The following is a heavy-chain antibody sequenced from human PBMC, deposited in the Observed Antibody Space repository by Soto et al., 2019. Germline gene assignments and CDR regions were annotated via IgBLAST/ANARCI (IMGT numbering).Heavy chain of an antibody. CDR2: IYPGDSDT. CDR3: ARQGARYYYYMDV. V-gene: IGHV5-51*01. CDR1: GYSFTRYW. Sequence: PGESLTISCKGSGYSFTRYWIGWVRQMPGKGLEWMGIIYPGDSDTRYSPSFQGQVTISADKSISTAYLQWSSLKASDTAMYYCARQGARYYYYMDVWGKGTTVTVAS. J-gene: IGHJ6*03.